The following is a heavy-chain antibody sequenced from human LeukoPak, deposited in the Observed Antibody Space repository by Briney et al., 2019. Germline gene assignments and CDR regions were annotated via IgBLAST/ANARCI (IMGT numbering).Heavy chain of an antibody. CDR2: ISGSGGST. D-gene: IGHD6-13*01. V-gene: IGHV3-23*01. J-gene: IGHJ4*02. Sequence: GGSLRLSCSASGFTFSSYAMSWVRQAPGKGLEWVSAISGSGGSTYYADSVKGRFTISRDNSKNTLYLQMNSLRAEDTAVYYCARRAAAGRFFDYWGQGTLVTVSS. CDR3: ARRAAAGRFFDY. CDR1: GFTFSSYA.